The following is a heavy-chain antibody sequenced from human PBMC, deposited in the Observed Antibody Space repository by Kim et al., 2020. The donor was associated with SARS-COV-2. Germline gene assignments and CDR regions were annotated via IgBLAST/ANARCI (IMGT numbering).Heavy chain of an antibody. CDR1: GYTFTGYY. V-gene: IGHV1-2*02. CDR3: ARYRGTHWTFDY. J-gene: IGHJ4*02. Sequence: ASVKVSCKASGYTFTGYYMHWVRQAPGQGLEWMGWINPNSDVTNSAQKFQGRVTMTRDTSISTAYMELSSLRSDDTAVYYCARYRGTHWTFDYWGPGTL. CDR2: INPNSDVT. D-gene: IGHD1-26*01.